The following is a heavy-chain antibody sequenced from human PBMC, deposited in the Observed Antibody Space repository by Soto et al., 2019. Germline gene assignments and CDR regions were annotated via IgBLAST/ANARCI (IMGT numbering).Heavy chain of an antibody. J-gene: IGHJ4*02. CDR2: IIPIFGTA. CDR3: ARAPPKYSSGSLDY. D-gene: IGHD6-19*01. CDR1: EGTFSSYA. V-gene: IGHV1-69*13. Sequence: ASVKVSCKASEGTFSSYAISWVRQAPGQGLEWMGGIIPIFGTANYAQKFQGRVTITADESTSTAYMELSSLRSEDTAVYYCARAPPKYSSGSLDYWGQGTLVTVSS.